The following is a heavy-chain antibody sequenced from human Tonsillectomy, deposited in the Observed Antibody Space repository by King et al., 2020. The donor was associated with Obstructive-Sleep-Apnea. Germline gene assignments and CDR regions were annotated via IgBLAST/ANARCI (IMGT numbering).Heavy chain of an antibody. CDR2: ILYSGGT. V-gene: IGHV4-39*07. CDR1: GDSISSGFYS. CDR3: ARVGYGSSFGMDV. J-gene: IGHJ6*02. Sequence: QLQESGPGLVKPSETLSLTCTVSGDSISSGFYSWGWIRQPPGKGPEGIGTILYSGGTHYSPSLMSRVTMSVDSSKNLLSLSLTSVTAADTAVYFCARVGYGSSFGMDVWGQGTTVTVSS. D-gene: IGHD6-6*01.